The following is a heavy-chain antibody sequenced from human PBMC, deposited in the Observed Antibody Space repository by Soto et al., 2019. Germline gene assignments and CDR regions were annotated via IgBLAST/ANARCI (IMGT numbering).Heavy chain of an antibody. V-gene: IGHV3-30*18. Sequence: PGGSLRLSCVASGFTSSNYGMHWVRQAPGKGLEWVAVISYDGSNKYYADSVKGRFTISRDNSKNTLYLQMTSLRTEDTALYYCAKLDEGGLQYAYYAMDVWGQGTTVTVSS. CDR3: AKLDEGGLQYAYYAMDV. CDR2: ISYDGSNK. D-gene: IGHD2-15*01. CDR1: GFTSSNYG. J-gene: IGHJ6*02.